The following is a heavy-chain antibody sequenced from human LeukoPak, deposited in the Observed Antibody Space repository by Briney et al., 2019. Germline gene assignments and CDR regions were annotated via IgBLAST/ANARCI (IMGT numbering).Heavy chain of an antibody. CDR2: IGTAGDT. CDR3: TRSYSGSYYSDC. V-gene: IGHV3-13*04. Sequence: GGSLRLSCAASGFTFSSYDMHWVRHATGKGLEWVSAIGTAGDTYYPGSVKGRFTISRENAKNSLYLQMNSLRAEDTAVYYCTRSYSGSYYSDCWGQGTLVTVSS. CDR1: GFTFSSYD. D-gene: IGHD1-26*01. J-gene: IGHJ4*02.